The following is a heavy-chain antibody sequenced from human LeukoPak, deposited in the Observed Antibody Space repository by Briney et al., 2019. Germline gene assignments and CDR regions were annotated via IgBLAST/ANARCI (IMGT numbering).Heavy chain of an antibody. D-gene: IGHD1-26*01. J-gene: IGHJ4*02. CDR3: AREFFDREGGTTVLDY. CDR2: IKSSSSDI. CDR1: GFTFSDYY. V-gene: IGHV3-11*06. Sequence: GGPLRLSCAASGFTFSDYYMSWIRQAPGKGLEWLSYIKSSSSDIRYADSVRGRFTISRDNAQKSLYLQMNSLRAEDTAVYYCAREFFDREGGTTVLDYWGQGTLVTVSS.